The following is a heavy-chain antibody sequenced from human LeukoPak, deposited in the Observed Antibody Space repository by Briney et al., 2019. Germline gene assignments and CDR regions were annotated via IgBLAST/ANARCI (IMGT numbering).Heavy chain of an antibody. Sequence: GGSLRLSCAASGFTVSSNYMSWVRQAPGKGLEWVSVIYSGGSTYYADSVKGRFTISRDNSKNTLYLQMNSLRADDTAVYYCARGGRAGWSGSYEDSFDTWGQGTLVTVSS. D-gene: IGHD1-26*01. V-gene: IGHV3-53*01. CDR1: GFTVSSNY. CDR3: ARGGRAGWSGSYEDSFDT. CDR2: IYSGGST. J-gene: IGHJ5*02.